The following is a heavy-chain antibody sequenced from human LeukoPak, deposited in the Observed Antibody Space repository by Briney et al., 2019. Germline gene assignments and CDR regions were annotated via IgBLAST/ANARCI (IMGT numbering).Heavy chain of an antibody. V-gene: IGHV3-7*04. J-gene: IGHJ3*02. CDR1: GXTLSTYW. CDR2: IKQDRSEK. Sequence: PGGSLRLSWATSGXTLSTYWVSWVRQAPGKGLECVANIKQDRSEKNYVASVKGRFTISRENARNSLYLQMDSLRAEDTALYYCARGGLYWHIWGQGTMVTVSS. CDR3: ARGGLYWHI. D-gene: IGHD2-15*01.